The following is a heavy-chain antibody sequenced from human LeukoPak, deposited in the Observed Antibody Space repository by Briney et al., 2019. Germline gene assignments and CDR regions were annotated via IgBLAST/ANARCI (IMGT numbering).Heavy chain of an antibody. CDR1: GFTFSSYA. J-gene: IGHJ4*02. V-gene: IGHV3-23*01. CDR2: ISGSGGNT. D-gene: IGHD2-2*02. CDR3: AKDRYCSSTSCYMADY. Sequence: GGSLRLSCAASGFTFSSYAMSWVRQAPGKGLEWVSAISGSGGNTHYADSVKGRFTISRDNSKNTLYLQMNSLRAEDTAVYYCAKDRYCSSTSCYMADYWGQGTLVTVSS.